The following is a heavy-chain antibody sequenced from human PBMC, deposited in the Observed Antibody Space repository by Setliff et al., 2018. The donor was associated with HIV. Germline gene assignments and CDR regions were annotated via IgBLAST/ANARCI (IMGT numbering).Heavy chain of an antibody. J-gene: IGHJ4*02. V-gene: IGHV3-23*01. D-gene: IGHD3-22*01. Sequence: GGSLRLSCAASGFTFSSYAMSWVRQAPGKGLEWVSSITGGGVTTYYADSVKGRFTISRDNSKNTLYLQMNSLRDEDTAEYYCAKELAASGLGYFDSWGRGILVTVSS. CDR1: GFTFSSYA. CDR3: AKELAASGLGYFDS. CDR2: ITGGGVTT.